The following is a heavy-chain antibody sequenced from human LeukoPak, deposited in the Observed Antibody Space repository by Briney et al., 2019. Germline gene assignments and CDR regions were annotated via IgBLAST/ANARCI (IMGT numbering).Heavy chain of an antibody. CDR1: GFTFSSYG. Sequence: PGGSLRLSCAASGFTFSSYGMHWVRQAPGKGLEWVGRIKSKTDGGTTDYAAPVKGRFTISRDDSKNTLYLQMNSLKTEDTAVYYCTTMTTVTTIHWGQGTLVTVSS. V-gene: IGHV3-15*01. CDR2: IKSKTDGGTT. J-gene: IGHJ4*02. D-gene: IGHD4-11*01. CDR3: TTMTTVTTIH.